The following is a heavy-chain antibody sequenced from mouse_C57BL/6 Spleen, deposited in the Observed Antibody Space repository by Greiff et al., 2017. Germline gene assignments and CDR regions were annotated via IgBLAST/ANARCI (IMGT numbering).Heavy chain of an antibody. D-gene: IGHD4-1*01. CDR3: ARGENWDAWFAY. CDR1: GYTFTSYW. Sequence: QVQLKQPGAELVKPGASVKLSCKASGYTFTSYWMHWVKQRPGQGLEWIGMIHPNSGSTNYNEKFKSKATLTVDKSSSTAYMQLSSLTSEDSAVYYCARGENWDAWFAYWGQGTLVTVSA. V-gene: IGHV1-64*01. J-gene: IGHJ3*01. CDR2: IHPNSGST.